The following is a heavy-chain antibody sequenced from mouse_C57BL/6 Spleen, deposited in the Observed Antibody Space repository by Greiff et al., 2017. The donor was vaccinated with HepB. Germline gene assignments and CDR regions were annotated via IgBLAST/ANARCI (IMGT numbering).Heavy chain of an antibody. CDR2: ISSGGDYI. CDR1: GFTFSSYA. V-gene: IGHV5-9-1*02. J-gene: IGHJ1*03. Sequence: EVMLVESGEGLVKPGGSLKLSCAASGFTFSSYAMSWVRQTPEKRLEWVAYISSGGDYIYYADTVKGRFTISRDNAWNTLYLQMSSLKSEDTAMYYCTRVVTTVVAWYFDVWGTGTTVTVSS. D-gene: IGHD1-1*01. CDR3: TRVVTTVVAWYFDV.